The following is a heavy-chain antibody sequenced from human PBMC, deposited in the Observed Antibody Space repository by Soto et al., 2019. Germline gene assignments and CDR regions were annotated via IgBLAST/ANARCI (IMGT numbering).Heavy chain of an antibody. CDR2: ISAYNGNT. J-gene: IGHJ5*02. CDR1: GYTFTSYG. D-gene: IGHD3-3*01. V-gene: IGHV1-18*01. CDR3: ARSPGYDFWSGYYEGNWFDP. Sequence: VASVKVSCKASGYTFTSYGISWVRQAPGQGLEWMGWISAYNGNTNYAQKLQGRVTMTTDTSTSTAYMELRSLRSDDTAVYYCARSPGYDFWSGYYEGNWFDPWGQGTLVTVSS.